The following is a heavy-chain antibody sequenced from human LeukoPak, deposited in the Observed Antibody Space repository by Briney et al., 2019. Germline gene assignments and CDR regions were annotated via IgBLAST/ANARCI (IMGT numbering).Heavy chain of an antibody. CDR1: GFTFDDYT. V-gene: IGHV3-43*01. J-gene: IGHJ6*02. D-gene: IGHD1-26*01. CDR3: AKDMGVGATYYYYYGMDV. CDR2: ISWDGGST. Sequence: GGSLRLSCAASGFTFDDYTMHWVPQAPGKGLEWVSLISWDGGSTYYADSVKGRFTISRDNSKNSLYLQMNSLRTEDTALYYCAKDMGVGATYYYYYGMDVWGQGTTVTVSS.